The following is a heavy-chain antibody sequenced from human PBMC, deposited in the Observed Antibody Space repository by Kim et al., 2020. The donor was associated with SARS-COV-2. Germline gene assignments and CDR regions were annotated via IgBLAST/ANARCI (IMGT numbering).Heavy chain of an antibody. CDR3: ARGFTEADFQP. Sequence: TNYNPSLKSRVTISVDTSKNQFSLRLSSVTAADTAVYYCARGFTEADFQPWGQGTLVTVSS. CDR2: T. V-gene: IGHV4-34*01. J-gene: IGHJ1*01.